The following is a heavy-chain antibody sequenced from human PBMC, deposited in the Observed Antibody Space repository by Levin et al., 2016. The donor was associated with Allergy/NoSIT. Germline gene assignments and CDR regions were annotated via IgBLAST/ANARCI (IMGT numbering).Heavy chain of an antibody. V-gene: IGHV3-23*01. Sequence: GESLKISCAASGFTFRNHGMNWVRQAPGKGLEWVSGFSTSGSTFYADSVRGRFTVSRDNSKNTLYLQMNSLRAEDTALYFCAKAMWQQLVRFAFDSWGQGTLVTVSS. CDR1: GFTFRNHG. CDR3: AKAMWQQLVRFAFDS. D-gene: IGHD6-13*01. CDR2: FSTSGST. J-gene: IGHJ4*02.